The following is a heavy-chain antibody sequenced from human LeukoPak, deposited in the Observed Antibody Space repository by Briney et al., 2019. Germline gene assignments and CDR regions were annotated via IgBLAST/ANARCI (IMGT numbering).Heavy chain of an antibody. CDR3: ARDLTAAGEGNWFDP. D-gene: IGHD6-13*01. CDR1: GGSISSGDYY. J-gene: IGHJ5*02. Sequence: PSETLSLTCTVSGGSISSGDYYWSWIRQPPGKGLEWIGYIYYSGSAYYNPSLKSRVTISVDTSKNQFSLKLSSVTAADTAVYYCARDLTAAGEGNWFDPWGQGTLVTVSS. CDR2: IYYSGSA. V-gene: IGHV4-30-4*08.